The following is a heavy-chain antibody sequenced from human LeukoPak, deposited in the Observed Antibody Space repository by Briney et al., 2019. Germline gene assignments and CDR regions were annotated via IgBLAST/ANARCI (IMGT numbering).Heavy chain of an antibody. J-gene: IGHJ3*02. Sequence: ASLKVSCKASGYTFTGYYMHWVRQAPGQGLEWMGRINPNSGGTNYAQKFQGRVTMTRDTSISTAYMELSRLRSDDTAVYYCASILTGTNYAFDIWGQGTMVTVSS. CDR2: INPNSGGT. D-gene: IGHD1-7*01. V-gene: IGHV1-2*06. CDR3: ASILTGTNYAFDI. CDR1: GYTFTGYY.